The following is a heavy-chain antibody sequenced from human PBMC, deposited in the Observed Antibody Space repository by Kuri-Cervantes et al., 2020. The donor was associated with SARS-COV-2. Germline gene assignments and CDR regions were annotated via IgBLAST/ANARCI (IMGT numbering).Heavy chain of an antibody. J-gene: IGHJ5*02. CDR2: IYYSGST. D-gene: IGHD3-3*01. CDR3: ARHNRHYDFWSGYSSPYNWFDP. V-gene: IGHV4-39*01. CDR1: GGSISSSSYY. Sequence: SETLSLTCTVSGGSISSSSYYWGWIRQPPGKGLEWIGSIYYSGSTYYNPSLKSRVTTSVDTSKNQFSLKLSSVTAADTAVYYCARHNRHYDFWSGYSSPYNWFDPWGQGTLVTVSS.